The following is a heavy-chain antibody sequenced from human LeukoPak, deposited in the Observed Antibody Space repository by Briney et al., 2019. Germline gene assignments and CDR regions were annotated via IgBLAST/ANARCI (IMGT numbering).Heavy chain of an antibody. CDR2: ISEKGGST. D-gene: IGHD3-10*01. Sequence: GGSLRLSCVVSGFSLSNYAMSWVRQAPGKGLGWVSYISEKGGSTTYGDSVKGRFTISRDNSLNTVYLQMNSLRAEDTAVYYCARDITYGSGRGMDVWGQGTTVTVSS. J-gene: IGHJ6*02. CDR1: GFSLSNYA. CDR3: ARDITYGSGRGMDV. V-gene: IGHV3-23*01.